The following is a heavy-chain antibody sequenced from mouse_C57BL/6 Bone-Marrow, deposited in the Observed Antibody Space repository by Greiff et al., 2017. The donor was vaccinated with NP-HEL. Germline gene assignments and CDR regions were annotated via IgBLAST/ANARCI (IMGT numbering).Heavy chain of an antibody. V-gene: IGHV3-6*01. Sequence: EVQLKESGPGLVKPSQSLSLTCSVTGYSITSGYYWNWIRQFPGNKLEWMGYISYDGSNNYNPSLKNRISITRDTSKNQFFLKLNSVTTEDTATYYCARGSNSWFAYWGQGTLVTVSA. J-gene: IGHJ3*01. CDR2: ISYDGSN. CDR3: ARGSNSWFAY. D-gene: IGHD4-1*01. CDR1: GYSITSGYY.